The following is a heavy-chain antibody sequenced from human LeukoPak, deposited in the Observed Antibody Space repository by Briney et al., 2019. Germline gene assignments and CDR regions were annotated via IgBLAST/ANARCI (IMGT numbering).Heavy chain of an antibody. CDR2: ISGSGGRT. D-gene: IGHD3-22*01. Sequence: GGSLRLSCAASGFTFSSYAMSWVRQAPGKGLEWVSVISGSGGRTYYEDSVKGRFTISKDNSKNTLYLQMNSLRAEDTAVYYCAKGRSAAMIETAFDYWGQGTLVTVSS. CDR1: GFTFSSYA. J-gene: IGHJ4*02. V-gene: IGHV3-23*01. CDR3: AKGRSAAMIETAFDY.